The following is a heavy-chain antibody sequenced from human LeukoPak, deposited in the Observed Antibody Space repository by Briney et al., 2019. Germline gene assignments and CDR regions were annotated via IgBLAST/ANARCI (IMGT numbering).Heavy chain of an antibody. J-gene: IGHJ4*02. D-gene: IGHD5-24*01. Sequence: GGSLRLSCAASGFTFSSYAMSWVRQAPGKGLEWVSAISGSGGSTYYADSVKGRFTISRDNSKNTLYLQMNSLRAEDTAVYYCARLPLSRKDGYNYTYWGQGTLVTVSS. CDR2: ISGSGGST. CDR3: ARLPLSRKDGYNYTY. V-gene: IGHV3-23*01. CDR1: GFTFSSYA.